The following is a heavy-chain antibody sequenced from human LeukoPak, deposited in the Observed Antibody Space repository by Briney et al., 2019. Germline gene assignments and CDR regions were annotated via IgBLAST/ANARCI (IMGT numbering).Heavy chain of an antibody. D-gene: IGHD3-3*01. CDR3: ARGYYDFWSGYSPYFDY. V-gene: IGHV4-39*07. CDR1: GGSISSSSYY. Sequence: SETLSLTCTVSGGSISSSSYYWGWIRQPPGKGLEWIGNIYYSGSTYYNPSLKSRVTISVDTSKNQFSLKLSSVTAADTAVYYCARGYYDFWSGYSPYFDYWGQGTLVTVSS. CDR2: IYYSGST. J-gene: IGHJ4*02.